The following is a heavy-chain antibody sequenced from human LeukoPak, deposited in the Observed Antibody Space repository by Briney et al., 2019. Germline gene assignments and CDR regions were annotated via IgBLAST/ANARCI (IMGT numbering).Heavy chain of an antibody. J-gene: IGHJ4*02. V-gene: IGHV4-61*03. Sequence: PSETLSLTCAVSGVSVTSFSFYWTWIRQPPGKGLHWIGYIYYTGGTNYNPSLKSRVTISTDTSKNHFSLRLSSVTAADTAVYYCARGGYDSSGYYYFDYWGQGSLVTVSS. CDR1: GVSVTSFSFY. CDR3: ARGGYDSSGYYYFDY. D-gene: IGHD3-22*01. CDR2: IYYTGGT.